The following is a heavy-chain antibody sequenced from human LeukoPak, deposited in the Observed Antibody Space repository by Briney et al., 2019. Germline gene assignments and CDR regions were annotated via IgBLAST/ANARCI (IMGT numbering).Heavy chain of an antibody. CDR2: MNPNSGNT. CDR1: GYTFSSYD. V-gene: IGHV1-8*01. Sequence: GASVKVSCKASGYTFSSYDINWVRQATGQGLEWMGWMNPNSGNTGYAQKFQGRVTMTRNTSISTAYMEVSSLRSEDTAVYYCARSRFGEFDYGMDVWGQGTTVIVSS. D-gene: IGHD3-10*02. J-gene: IGHJ6*02. CDR3: ARSRFGEFDYGMDV.